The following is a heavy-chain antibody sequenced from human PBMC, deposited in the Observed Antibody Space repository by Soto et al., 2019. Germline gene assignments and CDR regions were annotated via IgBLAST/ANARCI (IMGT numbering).Heavy chain of an antibody. J-gene: IGHJ6*02. CDR3: ARGGQKLHGMDV. V-gene: IGHV3-48*04. CDR1: GFTFSSYS. CDR2: ISSSGSPI. D-gene: IGHD6-13*01. Sequence: GGSLRLSCAASGFTFSSYSMNWVRQAPGKGLEWVSYISSSGSPIYYADSVKGRFTISRDNAKNSLYLQMNSLRAEDTAVYYCARGGQKLHGMDVWGQGTTVTVSS.